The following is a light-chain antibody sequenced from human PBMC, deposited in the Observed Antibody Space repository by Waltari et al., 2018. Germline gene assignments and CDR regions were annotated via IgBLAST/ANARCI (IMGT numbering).Light chain of an antibody. CDR3: QQFGDSPLYT. Sequence: EIVLPQSPRPLSLSQGENATLPCRASQSVSSSYLAWYQQQPGQAPRLLIYGASTRATGIPDRFSGSGSGTDFTLTISRLEPEDFAVYYCQQFGDSPLYTFGQGAKLEIK. CDR1: QSVSSSY. J-gene: IGKJ2*01. CDR2: GAS. V-gene: IGKV3-20*01.